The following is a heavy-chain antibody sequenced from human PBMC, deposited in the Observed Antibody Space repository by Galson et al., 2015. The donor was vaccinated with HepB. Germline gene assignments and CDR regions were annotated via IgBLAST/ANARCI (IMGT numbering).Heavy chain of an antibody. V-gene: IGHV3-23*01. CDR1: GFTFSSHW. J-gene: IGHJ6*03. D-gene: IGHD4-11*01. Sequence: SLRLSCAASGFTFSSHWMTWVRQAPGKGLEWVSSIPGDGDKTYYADSVKGRFTISRDNSKSTLYLQMNSLRGDDTALYYCAKVAVPSNFNYYYMDVWGKGTTVTVSS. CDR3: AKVAVPSNFNYYYMDV. CDR2: IPGDGDKT.